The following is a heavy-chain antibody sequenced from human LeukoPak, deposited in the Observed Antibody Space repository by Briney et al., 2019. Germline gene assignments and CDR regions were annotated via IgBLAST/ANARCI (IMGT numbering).Heavy chain of an antibody. V-gene: IGHV3-15*01. J-gene: IGHJ5*02. Sequence: GGSLRLSCAASGFTFSNDWMSWVRQAPGKGLEWVGRIKSKTDGGTTDYAAPVKGRFTISRDDSKNTLYLQMNSLKTEDTAVYYCTTASGSYYYWFDPWGQGTLVTVSS. CDR2: IKSKTDGGTT. CDR3: TTASGSYYYWFDP. D-gene: IGHD1-26*01. CDR1: GFTFSNDW.